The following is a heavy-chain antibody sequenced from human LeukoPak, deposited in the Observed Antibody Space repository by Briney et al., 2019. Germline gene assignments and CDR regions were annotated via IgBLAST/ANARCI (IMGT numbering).Heavy chain of an antibody. Sequence: SETLSLTCTVSGGSISSGDYYWSWIRQPPGKGLEWIGYIYYSGSTYYNPSVKSRVTISVDTSKNQFSLKLSSVTAADTAVYYCARGGCSGGSCYSGNWFDPWGQGTLVTVSS. CDR1: GGSISSGDYY. J-gene: IGHJ5*02. CDR3: ARGGCSGGSCYSGNWFDP. V-gene: IGHV4-30-4*01. CDR2: IYYSGST. D-gene: IGHD2-15*01.